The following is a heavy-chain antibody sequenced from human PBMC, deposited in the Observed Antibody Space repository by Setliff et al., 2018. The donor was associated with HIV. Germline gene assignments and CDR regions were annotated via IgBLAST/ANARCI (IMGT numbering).Heavy chain of an antibody. J-gene: IGHJ5*02. D-gene: IGHD3-10*01. Sequence: GASVKVSCKASGYNFINNDINWVRQATGQGLEWMGWMNPNSGNSGYAQKFQGRVTMTRSTSFSTAYMELSNLTSEDTAIYYCARKHKVSLGRGIVVLWGFDPWGQGTLVTVS. CDR3: ARKHKVSLGRGIVVLWGFDP. CDR1: GYNFINND. V-gene: IGHV1-8*02. CDR2: MNPNSGNS.